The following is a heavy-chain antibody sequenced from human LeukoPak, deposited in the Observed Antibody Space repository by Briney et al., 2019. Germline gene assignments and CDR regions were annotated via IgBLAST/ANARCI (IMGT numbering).Heavy chain of an antibody. J-gene: IGHJ4*02. CDR3: ARGSSLRYFDWASRVGPHYYFDY. D-gene: IGHD3-9*01. Sequence: ASVKVSCKASGYTFTGYYMHWVRQAPGQGLEWMGWINPNSGGTNYAQKFQARVTMTRDTSISTAYMELSRLRSDDTAVYYCARGSSLRYFDWASRVGPHYYFDYWGQGTLVTVSS. V-gene: IGHV1-2*02. CDR1: GYTFTGYY. CDR2: INPNSGGT.